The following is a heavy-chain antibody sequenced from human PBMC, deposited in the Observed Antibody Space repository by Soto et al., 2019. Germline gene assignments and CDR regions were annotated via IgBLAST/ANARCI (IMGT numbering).Heavy chain of an antibody. CDR3: ARYGPGLVIDYYYYGRDV. V-gene: IGHV1-8*01. CDR2: MNPNSGNT. CDR1: GYTFTSYD. Sequence: QVQLVQSGAEVKKPGASVKVSCKASGYTFTSYDINWVRQATGQGLEWMGWMNPNSGNTGYAQKFQGRVTMTRNTSISTAYRELSGLGSEDTAVYYCARYGPGLVIDYYYYGRDVRGQGTTVTVSS. D-gene: IGHD2-21*01. J-gene: IGHJ6*02.